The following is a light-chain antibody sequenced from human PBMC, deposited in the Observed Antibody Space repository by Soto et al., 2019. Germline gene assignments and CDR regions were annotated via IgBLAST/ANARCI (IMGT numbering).Light chain of an antibody. Sequence: EIVMTQSPATLSVSPGETATLSCRASQSVSNNVAWYQQKPGQAPRLLILGAYTRATGIPARFSGSGSGTEFTLSISSLQSEDFAVYYCKQYKEWPPFTFGQGTRLEI. CDR3: KQYKEWPPFT. V-gene: IGKV3-15*01. J-gene: IGKJ5*01. CDR1: QSVSNN. CDR2: GAY.